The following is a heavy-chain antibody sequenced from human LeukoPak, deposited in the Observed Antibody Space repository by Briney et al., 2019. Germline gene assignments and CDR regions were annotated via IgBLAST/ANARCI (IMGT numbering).Heavy chain of an antibody. V-gene: IGHV1-18*01. D-gene: IGHD6-13*01. CDR2: ISAYNGST. CDR3: PRVFSGQQLHY. J-gene: IGHJ4*02. CDR1: GYTFTSYA. Sequence: ASVKVSCKASGYTFTSYAISWVRQAPGQGHEWMGWISAYNGSTDYAQKLQGRVTMTTDTSTSTAYMELRSLRSDDTAVYHCPRVFSGQQLHYCGQGTLVTVSS.